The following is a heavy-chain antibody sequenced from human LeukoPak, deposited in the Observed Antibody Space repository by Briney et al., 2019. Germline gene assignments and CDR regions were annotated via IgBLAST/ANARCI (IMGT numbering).Heavy chain of an antibody. CDR3: ARGIEYYYDSSGYFFDY. J-gene: IGHJ4*02. Sequence: SETLSLTCAVSGGSISSGGYSWSWIQQPPGTGLEWIGYIYHSGSTYYNPSLKSRVTISVDRSKNQFSLKLSSVTAADTAVYYCARGIEYYYDSSGYFFDYWGQGTLVTVSS. D-gene: IGHD3-22*01. CDR1: GGSISSGGYS. V-gene: IGHV4-30-2*01. CDR2: IYHSGST.